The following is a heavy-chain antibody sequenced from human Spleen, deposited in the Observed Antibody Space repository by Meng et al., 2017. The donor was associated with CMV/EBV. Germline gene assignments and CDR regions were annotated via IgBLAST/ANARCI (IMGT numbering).Heavy chain of an antibody. D-gene: IGHD5-12*01. CDR2: KDPNSGNA. Sequence: TAAGYTFPVYDNNRVRQATGQGLEWVGWKDPNSGNAGYAQKFRGRVTITRNTSISTAYMELSSLRSEGTAVYYCARNSGYDYGFDYWGQGTLVTVSS. CDR3: ARNSGYDYGFDY. J-gene: IGHJ4*02. V-gene: IGHV1-8*01. CDR1: GYTFPVYD.